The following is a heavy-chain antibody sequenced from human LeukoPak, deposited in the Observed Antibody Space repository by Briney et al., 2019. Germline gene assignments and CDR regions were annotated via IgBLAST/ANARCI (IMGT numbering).Heavy chain of an antibody. D-gene: IGHD3-22*01. CDR1: GFTFSSYA. Sequence: GSLRLSCAASGFTFSSYAMSWVRQAPGKGLEWVAVISYDGSNKYYADSVKGRFTISRDNSKNTLYLQMNSLRAEDTAVYYCARISDSSGYYFDSWGQGTLVTVSS. CDR3: ARISDSSGYYFDS. V-gene: IGHV3-30-3*01. CDR2: ISYDGSNK. J-gene: IGHJ4*02.